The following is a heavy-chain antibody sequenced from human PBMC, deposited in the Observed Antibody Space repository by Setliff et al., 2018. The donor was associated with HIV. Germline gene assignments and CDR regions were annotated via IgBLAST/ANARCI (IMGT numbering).Heavy chain of an antibody. D-gene: IGHD3-3*01. CDR3: ASGKPIFGVNNWFDP. V-gene: IGHV1-2*02. CDR2: INSDSGGT. Sequence: EASVKVSRKASGYTFSDYYMHWVRQAPGQGLEWMGWINSDSGGTNYAQRFQGRITMTRDTSTNTVYMELNKLRSDDTAVYYCASGKPIFGVNNWFDPWGQGTLVTVSS. CDR1: GYTFSDYY. J-gene: IGHJ5*02.